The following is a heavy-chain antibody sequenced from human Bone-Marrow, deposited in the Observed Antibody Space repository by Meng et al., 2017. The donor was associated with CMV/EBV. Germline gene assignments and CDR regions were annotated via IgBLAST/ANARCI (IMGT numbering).Heavy chain of an antibody. CDR3: ARDTFRKIHLFVD. Sequence: GGSLRLSCAASGFTFSSYSMNWVRQAPGKGLEWVSSISSSSSYIYYADSVKGRFTISRDNAKNSLYLQMNSLRAEDTAVYYCARDTFRKIHLFVDWGQGKLVTVSS. CDR1: GFTFSSYS. J-gene: IGHJ4*02. CDR2: ISSSSSYI. D-gene: IGHD3-16*01. V-gene: IGHV3-21*01.